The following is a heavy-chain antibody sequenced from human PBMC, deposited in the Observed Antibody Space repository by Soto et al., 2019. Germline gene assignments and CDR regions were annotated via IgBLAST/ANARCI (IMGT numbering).Heavy chain of an antibody. Sequence: QLQLQESGPGLVKPSETLSLICTVSGGSISRSGDHWGWIRQPPGKGLEWIGRIFYRGRTYYNLSLKSRVTMSADTSKNRFSRKLSSVTAADTAVYYCAIRPHGKFFGSFDPCGQGILVTVSS. CDR1: GGSISRSGDH. V-gene: IGHV4-39*01. D-gene: IGHD3-3*01. J-gene: IGHJ5*02. CDR3: AIRPHGKFFGSFDP. CDR2: IFYRGRT.